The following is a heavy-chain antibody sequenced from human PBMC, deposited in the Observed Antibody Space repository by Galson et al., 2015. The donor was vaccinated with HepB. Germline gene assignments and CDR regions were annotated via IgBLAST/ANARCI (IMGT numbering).Heavy chain of an antibody. CDR3: ASLGSWKYWFDP. J-gene: IGHJ5*02. D-gene: IGHD3-16*01. V-gene: IGHV7-4-1*02. Sequence: CKASGYTFNNYAMNWVRQAPGQGLEWMGWINTNTGNPTYAPGFTGRFVFSLDTSVSTAYLQMNSLRAEDTAVYYCASLGSWKYWFDPWGQGTLVTVSS. CDR2: INTNTGNP. CDR1: GYTFNNYA.